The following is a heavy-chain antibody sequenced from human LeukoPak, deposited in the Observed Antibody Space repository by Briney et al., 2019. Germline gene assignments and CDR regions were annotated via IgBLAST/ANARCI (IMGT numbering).Heavy chain of an antibody. CDR3: AREKSYCSSTSCYEGHYYYYGMDV. J-gene: IGHJ6*02. D-gene: IGHD2-2*01. Sequence: PGRSLRLSCAASGFTFSSYAMHWVRQAPGKGLKWVAVISYDGSNKYYADSVKGRFTISRDNSKNTLYLQMNSLRAEDTAVYYCAREKSYCSSTSCYEGHYYYYGMDVWGQGTTVTVSS. V-gene: IGHV3-30-3*01. CDR2: ISYDGSNK. CDR1: GFTFSSYA.